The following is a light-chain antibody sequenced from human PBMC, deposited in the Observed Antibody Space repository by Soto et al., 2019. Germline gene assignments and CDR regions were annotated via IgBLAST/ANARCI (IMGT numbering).Light chain of an antibody. J-gene: IGKJ1*01. CDR3: LHDYNYPRT. Sequence: IQMTQSPSTLSASVGDRVTTTCRASQDIEDDLGWYQQKPGKAPKLLIYATSSLQSGVPSRFSGSGSGTDFSLSIRSLQPEDSATYYCLHDYNYPRTFGQGTKVDIK. V-gene: IGKV1-6*01. CDR2: ATS. CDR1: QDIEDD.